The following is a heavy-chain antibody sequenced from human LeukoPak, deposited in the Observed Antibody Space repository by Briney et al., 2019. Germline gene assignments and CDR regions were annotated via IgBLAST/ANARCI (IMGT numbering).Heavy chain of an antibody. D-gene: IGHD3-22*01. Sequence: PGGSLRLSCAASGFTFSGFGMHWVRQAPGKGLEWVSVIYSGGSTYYADSVKGRFTISRDNSKNTLYLQMNSLRAEDTAVYYCAGTYYYDKGAFDIWGQGTMVTVSS. J-gene: IGHJ3*02. CDR3: AGTYYYDKGAFDI. CDR1: GFTFSGFG. V-gene: IGHV3-NL1*01. CDR2: IYSGGST.